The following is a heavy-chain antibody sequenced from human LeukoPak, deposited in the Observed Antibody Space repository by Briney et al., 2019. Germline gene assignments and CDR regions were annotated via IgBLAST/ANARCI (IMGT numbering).Heavy chain of an antibody. J-gene: IGHJ4*02. CDR3: AKDSNYDRSGRNYFDY. D-gene: IGHD4-11*01. CDR2: INPSGGST. V-gene: IGHV1-46*01. CDR1: GYSFTSYY. Sequence: GASVKVSCKASGYSFTSYYMHWVRQAPGQGLEWMGIINPSGGSTSYAQKFQGRVSMTRDTSTSTVYMELSSLRSEDTAVYFCAKDSNYDRSGRNYFDYWGQGTLVTVSS.